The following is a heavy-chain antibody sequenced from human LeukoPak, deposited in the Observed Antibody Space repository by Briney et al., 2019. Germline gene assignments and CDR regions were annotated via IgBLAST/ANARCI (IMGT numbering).Heavy chain of an antibody. V-gene: IGHV3-23*01. D-gene: IGHD3-16*02. Sequence: GGSLRLSCAASGFTFSIYAMSWVRQAPGKGLEWVSTLSGTGDSTYYADSVKGRFTISRDNSKNTLYLQMNSLRAEDTAVYYCAKSYVWGSYRPPFDYWGQGTLVTVSS. CDR1: GFTFSIYA. CDR3: AKSYVWGSYRPPFDY. CDR2: LSGTGDST. J-gene: IGHJ4*02.